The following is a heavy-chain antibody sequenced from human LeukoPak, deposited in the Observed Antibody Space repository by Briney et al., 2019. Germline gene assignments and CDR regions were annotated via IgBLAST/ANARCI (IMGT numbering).Heavy chain of an antibody. V-gene: IGHV3-21*01. Sequence: GGPLRLSCAASGFTFSSYSMNWVRQAPGKGLEWVSSISSSSSYIYYADSVKGRFTISRDNAKNSLYLQMNSLRAEDTAVYYCARDYIVGATTFYYFDYWGQGTLVTVSS. J-gene: IGHJ4*02. D-gene: IGHD1-26*01. CDR3: ARDYIVGATTFYYFDY. CDR2: ISSSSSYI. CDR1: GFTFSSYS.